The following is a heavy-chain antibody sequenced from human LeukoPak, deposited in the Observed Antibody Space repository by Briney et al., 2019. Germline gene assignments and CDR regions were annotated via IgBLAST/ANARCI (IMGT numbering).Heavy chain of an antibody. CDR1: GFTFSSSA. J-gene: IGHJ5*02. CDR2: ISGSGGST. Sequence: GGSLRLSCAASGFTFSSSAMSWVRQAPGKGLEWVSAISGSGGSTYYADSVKGRFTISRDNSKNTLYLQMNSLRAEDTAVYYCAKTGYSYGYAYWFDPWGQGTLVTVSS. V-gene: IGHV3-23*01. CDR3: AKTGYSYGYAYWFDP. D-gene: IGHD5-18*01.